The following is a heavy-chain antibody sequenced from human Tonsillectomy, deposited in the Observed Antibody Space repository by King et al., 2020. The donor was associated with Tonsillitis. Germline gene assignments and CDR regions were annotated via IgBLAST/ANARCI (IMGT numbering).Heavy chain of an antibody. V-gene: IGHV3-30*04. J-gene: IGHJ4*02. D-gene: IGHD3-22*01. CDR2: ISYDGNNK. CDR3: ARVQSPWDSTGNLNY. CDR1: RFTFSSYA. Sequence: VQLVESGGGVVQPGRSLRLSCAASRFTFSSYAMHWVRQAPGKGLEWVAVISYDGNNKYYADSVKGRFTISRDNSKNSLYLQMHYLGAEDTAVYYCARVQSPWDSTGNLNYWGQGSLVTVSS.